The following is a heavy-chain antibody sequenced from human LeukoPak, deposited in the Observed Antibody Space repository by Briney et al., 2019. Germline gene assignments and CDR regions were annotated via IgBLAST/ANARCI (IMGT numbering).Heavy chain of an antibody. CDR1: GFTFSSYA. V-gene: IGHV3-23*01. Sequence: GGSLRLSCAASGFTFSSYAMSWVRQAPGKGLEWVSAISGSGGSTYYADSVKGRFTTSRDNSKNTLYLQMNSLRAEDTAVYYCAKGLGSGSFLFDYWGQGTLVTVSS. CDR2: ISGSGGST. CDR3: AKGLGSGSFLFDY. D-gene: IGHD3-10*02. J-gene: IGHJ4*02.